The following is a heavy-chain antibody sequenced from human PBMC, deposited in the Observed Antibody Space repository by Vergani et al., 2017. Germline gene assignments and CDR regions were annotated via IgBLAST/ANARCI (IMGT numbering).Heavy chain of an antibody. CDR3: AKKLAAAPAGHWYFDL. CDR2: ISGSGGST. J-gene: IGHJ2*01. D-gene: IGHD2-15*01. CDR1: GFTFSSYA. Sequence: EVQLLESGGGLVQPGGSLRLSCAASGFTFSSYAMSWVRQAPGKGLEWVSAISGSGGSTYYADSVKGRFTISRDNSKNTLYLQMNSLRAEDTAVYYCAKKLAAAPAGHWYFDLWGRGTLVTVSS. V-gene: IGHV3-23*01.